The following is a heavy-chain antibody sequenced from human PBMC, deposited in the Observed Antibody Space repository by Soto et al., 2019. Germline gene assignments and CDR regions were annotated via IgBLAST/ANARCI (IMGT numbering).Heavy chain of an antibody. J-gene: IGHJ6*03. D-gene: IGHD4-17*01. CDR2: IWYDGSNK. CDR3: ARGGASGYDPGYGDYFPGDKNYYYYYMDV. Sequence: GGSLRLSCAASGFTFSSYGMHWVRQAPGKGLEWVAVIWYDGSNKYYADSGKGRFTIHRDNSKNTLYLQLNSLRAEDTAVYYCARGGASGYDPGYGDYFPGDKNYYYYYMDVWGKGTTVTVSS. CDR1: GFTFSSYG. V-gene: IGHV3-33*01.